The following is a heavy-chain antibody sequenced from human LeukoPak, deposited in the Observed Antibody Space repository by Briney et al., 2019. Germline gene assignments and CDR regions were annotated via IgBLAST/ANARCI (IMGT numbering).Heavy chain of an antibody. CDR3: ARSIGDIVATISLGHDNWFDP. D-gene: IGHD5-12*01. CDR1: VGSISSNSYY. CDR2: IFFSGRT. J-gene: IGHJ5*02. V-gene: IGHV4-39*01. Sequence: SETLSLTCTVSVGSISSNSYYWGWIRQPPGKGLEWIGNIFFSGRTYYTPSLKSRLTISIDTSKNQFSLRLNTVTAADTAVYYCARSIGDIVATISLGHDNWFDPWGQGTLVTVSS.